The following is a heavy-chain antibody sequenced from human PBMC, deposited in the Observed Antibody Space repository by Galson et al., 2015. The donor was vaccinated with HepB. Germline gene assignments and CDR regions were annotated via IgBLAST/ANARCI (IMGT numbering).Heavy chain of an antibody. Sequence: CAASGFTFSSYWMHWVRQAPGKGLVWVSRINSDGSSTSYADSVKGRFTISRDNAKNTLYLQMNSLRAEDTAVYYCARDTDYYDNEGVYWGQGTLVTVSS. D-gene: IGHD3-22*01. CDR1: GFTFSSYW. V-gene: IGHV3-74*01. CDR2: INSDGSST. J-gene: IGHJ4*02. CDR3: ARDTDYYDNEGVY.